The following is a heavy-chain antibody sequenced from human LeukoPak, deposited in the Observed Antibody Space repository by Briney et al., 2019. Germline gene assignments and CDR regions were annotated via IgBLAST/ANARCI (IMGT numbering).Heavy chain of an antibody. J-gene: IGHJ5*01. CDR3: ARAVGARSKWFDY. D-gene: IGHD1-26*01. CDR2: IKQDGSEK. V-gene: IGHV3-7*04. Sequence: GGSLRLSCAASGFTFSSYWMSWVRPAAGKGLEWVANIKQDGSEKYYVDSVKGRFTISRDNAKNSLYLQMNSLRAEDTAIYYCARAVGARSKWFDYWGQGTLVTVSS. CDR1: GFTFSSYW.